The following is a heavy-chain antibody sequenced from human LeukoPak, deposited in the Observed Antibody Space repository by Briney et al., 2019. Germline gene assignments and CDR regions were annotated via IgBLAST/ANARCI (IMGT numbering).Heavy chain of an antibody. CDR3: AREVGATGFDY. CDR2: IKQDGSEK. J-gene: IGHJ4*02. Sequence: GGSLRLSCAASGFTFSSYSMNWVRQAPGKGLEWVANIKQDGSEKYYVDSVKGRFTISRDNAKNSLYLQMNSLRAEDTAVYYCAREVGATGFDYWGQGTLVTVSS. CDR1: GFTFSSYS. V-gene: IGHV3-7*01. D-gene: IGHD1-26*01.